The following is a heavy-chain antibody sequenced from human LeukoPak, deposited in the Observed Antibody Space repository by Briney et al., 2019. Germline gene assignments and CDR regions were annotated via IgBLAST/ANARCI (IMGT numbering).Heavy chain of an antibody. D-gene: IGHD6-19*01. CDR1: GGSISSSSYY. V-gene: IGHV4-39*01. CDR2: IYYSGST. CDR3: ARGQWLVTYF. J-gene: IGHJ4*02. Sequence: SETLSLTCTVSGGSISSSSYYWGWIRQPPGKGLEWIGSIYYSGSTYYNPSLKSRVTISVDTSKNQFSLKLSSVTAADTAAYYCARGQWLVTYFWGQGTLVTVSS.